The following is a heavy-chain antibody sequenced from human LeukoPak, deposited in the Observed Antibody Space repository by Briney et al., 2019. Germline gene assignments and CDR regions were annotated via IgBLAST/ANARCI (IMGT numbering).Heavy chain of an antibody. Sequence: ASVKVSCKASGYTFSSYYMHWVRQAPGQGLEWMGWINPNSGGTNYAQKFQGRVTMIRDTSISTAYMELSRLRSDDTAVYYCARNLGYCSSTSCSPDLGYWGQGTLVTVSS. D-gene: IGHD2-2*01. CDR3: ARNLGYCSSTSCSPDLGY. CDR2: INPNSGGT. CDR1: GYTFSSYY. V-gene: IGHV1-2*02. J-gene: IGHJ4*02.